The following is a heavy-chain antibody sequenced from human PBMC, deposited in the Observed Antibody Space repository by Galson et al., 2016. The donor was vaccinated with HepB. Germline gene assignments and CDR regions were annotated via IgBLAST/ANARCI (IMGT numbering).Heavy chain of an antibody. D-gene: IGHD3-10*01. J-gene: IGHJ5*02. CDR1: GFTFSNSA. CDR3: AKDSGMLRGLSNSGGFDP. CDR2: MTGSGDST. V-gene: IGHV3-23*01. Sequence: SLRLSCAASGFTFSNSAMSWVRQAPGKGLEWVSSMTGSGDSTYYADSVKGRFIISRDNSKNTLHLQMNSLRAEDTAVYYCAKDSGMLRGLSNSGGFDPWGQGTLVTVSS.